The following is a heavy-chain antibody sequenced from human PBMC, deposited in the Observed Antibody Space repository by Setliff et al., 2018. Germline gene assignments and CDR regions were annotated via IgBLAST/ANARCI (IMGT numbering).Heavy chain of an antibody. J-gene: IGHJ4*02. CDR3: TTHRRGGCSGASCYDFDY. V-gene: IGHV3-53*01. CDR1: GFTFRDYS. D-gene: IGHD2-15*01. CDR2: IDQASNT. Sequence: GESLKISCATSGFTFRDYSLTWVRQAPGKGLEWVSGIDQASNTYYPHSMKGRFTISRDNSRNTISLQMNNLKPEDTGVYYCTTHRRGGCSGASCYDFDYWGQGTLVTVSS.